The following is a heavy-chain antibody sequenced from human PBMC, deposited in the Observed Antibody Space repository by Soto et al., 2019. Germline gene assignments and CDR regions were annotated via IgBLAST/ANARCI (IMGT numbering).Heavy chain of an antibody. Sequence: PGGSLRLSCAASGFTFDDYAMHWVRQAPGKGLEWVSGISWNSGSIGYADSVKGRFTISRDNAKNSLYLQMNSLRAEDTALYYCAKDIQSAFDIWGQGTMVTVSS. J-gene: IGHJ3*02. CDR2: ISWNSGSI. CDR1: GFTFDDYA. V-gene: IGHV3-9*01. CDR3: AKDIQSAFDI.